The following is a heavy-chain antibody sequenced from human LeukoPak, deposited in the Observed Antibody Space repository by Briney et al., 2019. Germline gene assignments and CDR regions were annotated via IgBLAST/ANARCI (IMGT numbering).Heavy chain of an antibody. CDR2: IYSGGYT. CDR3: ARGDDYGWGSFDY. CDR1: GFTVSANY. J-gene: IGHJ4*02. D-gene: IGHD3-10*01. V-gene: IGHV3-66*01. Sequence: GGSLRLSCAASGFTVSANYMSWVRQAPGKGLEWVSVIYSGGYTYYADSVKGGFTISRDNSKNTVYLQMNSLRAEDTPVFYCARGDDYGWGSFDYWGQGTLVTVSS.